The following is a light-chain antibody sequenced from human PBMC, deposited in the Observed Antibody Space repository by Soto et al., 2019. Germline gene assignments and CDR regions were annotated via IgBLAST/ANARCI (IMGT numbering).Light chain of an antibody. Sequence: EIVLTQSPGTLSLSPGERATLSCRASQTVTRSYLAWYQQKPGQAPRLLIYGASTRATGIPARFSGSGSGTDFTLTISSLQSEDFAVYYCQQYNNWPAIFGQGTRLEIK. J-gene: IGKJ5*01. V-gene: IGKV3D-15*01. CDR3: QQYNNWPAI. CDR2: GAS. CDR1: QTVTRSY.